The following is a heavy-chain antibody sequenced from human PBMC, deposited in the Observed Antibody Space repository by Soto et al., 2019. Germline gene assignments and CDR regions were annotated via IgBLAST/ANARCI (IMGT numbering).Heavy chain of an antibody. V-gene: IGHV3-33*01. CDR3: ASEWSKVVVVAATPEGMDV. Sequence: QVQLVESGGGVVQPGRSLRLSCAASGFTFSSYGMHWVRQAPGKGLEWVAVIWYDGSNKYYADSVKGRFTISRDNSKNTLYLQMNSLRAEDTAVYYCASEWSKVVVVAATPEGMDVWGQGTTVTVSS. J-gene: IGHJ6*02. D-gene: IGHD2-15*01. CDR2: IWYDGSNK. CDR1: GFTFSSYG.